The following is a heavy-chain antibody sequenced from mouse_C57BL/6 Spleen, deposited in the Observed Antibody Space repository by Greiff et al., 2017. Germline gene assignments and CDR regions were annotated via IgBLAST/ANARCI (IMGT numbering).Heavy chain of an antibody. CDR1: GYSITSGYY. CDR3: ARIGPLYAMDY. Sequence: EVQLVESGPGLVKPSQSLSLTCSVTGYSITSGYYWNWIRQFPGNKLEWMGYISYDGSNNYNPSLKNRISITRDTSKNQFFLKLNSVTTEDTATYYCARIGPLYAMDYWGQGTSVTVSS. J-gene: IGHJ4*01. CDR2: ISYDGSN. V-gene: IGHV3-6*01.